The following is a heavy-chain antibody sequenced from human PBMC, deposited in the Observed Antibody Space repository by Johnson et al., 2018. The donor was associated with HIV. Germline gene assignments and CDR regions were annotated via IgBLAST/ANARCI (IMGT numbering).Heavy chain of an antibody. Sequence: MLLVESGGGVVRPGGSLRLSCAASGFRFDDYGMTWVRQAPGKGLEWVSGINWNGDSTGYADSVKGRFTISRDNAKNSLYLQMNSLRAEDTALYYCARFGRGGSHAFEIWGQGTMVTVSS. V-gene: IGHV3-20*04. CDR2: INWNGDST. J-gene: IGHJ3*02. CDR3: ARFGRGGSHAFEI. CDR1: GFRFDDYG. D-gene: IGHD5-24*01.